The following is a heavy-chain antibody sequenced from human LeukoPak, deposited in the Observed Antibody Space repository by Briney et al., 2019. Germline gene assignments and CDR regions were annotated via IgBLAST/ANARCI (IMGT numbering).Heavy chain of an antibody. CDR2: IKQDGGQI. CDR1: GFTFSSYW. Sequence: GGSLRLSCAATGFTFSSYWMSWVRQAPGKGLEWVANIKQDGGQIYYLESVKGRFTVSRDNAKNSLYLQMNSLRAEDTAVYYCARLGARQMLEYWGQGTLVTVSS. V-gene: IGHV3-7*01. CDR3: ARLGARQMLEY. D-gene: IGHD4-17*01. J-gene: IGHJ4*02.